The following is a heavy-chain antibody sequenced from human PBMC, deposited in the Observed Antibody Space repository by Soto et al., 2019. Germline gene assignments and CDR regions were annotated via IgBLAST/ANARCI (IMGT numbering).Heavy chain of an antibody. V-gene: IGHV1-69*13. CDR3: ASQYSSSWPQKNWFDP. CDR1: GGTFSSYA. CDR2: IIPIFGTA. J-gene: IGHJ5*02. D-gene: IGHD6-13*01. Sequence: GASVKVSCKASGGTFSSYAISWVRQAPGQGLEWMGGIIPIFGTANYAQKFQGRVTITADESTSTAYMELSSLGSEDTAVYYCASQYSSSWPQKNWFDPWGQGTLVTVSS.